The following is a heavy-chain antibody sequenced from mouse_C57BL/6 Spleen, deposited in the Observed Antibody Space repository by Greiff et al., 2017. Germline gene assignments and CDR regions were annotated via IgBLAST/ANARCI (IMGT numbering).Heavy chain of an antibody. CDR2: IDPSDSYT. Sequence: VKLQQPGAELVMPGASVKLSCKASGYTFTSYWMHWVKQRPGQGLEWIGEIDPSDSYTNYNQKFKGKSTLTVDKSSSTAYMQLSSLTSEDSAVYYCARWWDDYFDYWGPGTTLTVSS. CDR1: GYTFTSYW. V-gene: IGHV1-69*01. J-gene: IGHJ2*01. CDR3: ARWWDDYFDY. D-gene: IGHD1-1*02.